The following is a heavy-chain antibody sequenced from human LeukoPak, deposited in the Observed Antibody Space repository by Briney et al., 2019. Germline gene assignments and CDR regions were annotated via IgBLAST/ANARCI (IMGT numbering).Heavy chain of an antibody. J-gene: IGHJ4*02. V-gene: IGHV1-2*06. CDR2: INPNSGGT. CDR1: GYTFTVYY. Sequence: ASVKVSCKASGYTFTVYYMHWVRQAPGQGLEWMGRINPNSGGTNYAQKFQGRVTMTRDTSISTAYMELSRLRSDDTAVYYCARDPAYVWGSYRYARFDYWGQGTLVTVSS. CDR3: ARDPAYVWGSYRYARFDY. D-gene: IGHD3-16*02.